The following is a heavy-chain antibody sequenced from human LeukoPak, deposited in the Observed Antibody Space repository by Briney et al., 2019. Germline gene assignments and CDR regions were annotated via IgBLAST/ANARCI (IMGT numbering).Heavy chain of an antibody. J-gene: IGHJ6*02. CDR3: ARESTVAEGMDV. D-gene: IGHD6-19*01. CDR2: INPNSGGT. CDR1: GYTLTELS. Sequence: ASVKVSCKVSGYTLTELSMHWVRQAPGKGLEWMGWINPNSGGTNYAQKFQGWVTMTRDTSISTAYMELSRLRSDDTAVYYCARESTVAEGMDVWGQGTTVTVSS. V-gene: IGHV1-2*04.